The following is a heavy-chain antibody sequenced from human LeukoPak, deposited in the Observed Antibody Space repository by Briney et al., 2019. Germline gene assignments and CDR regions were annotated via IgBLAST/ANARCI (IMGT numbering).Heavy chain of an antibody. J-gene: IGHJ4*02. CDR3: ARARALYYFDY. CDR2: IYYTGSA. Sequence: SETLSLTCTVSGGPFSSYYWSWIRQPPGKGLEWIGYIYYTGSANYNPSLKSRVTISVDTSKNQFSLKLSSVTAADTAVYYCARARALYYFDYWGQGTLVTVSS. CDR1: GGPFSSYY. V-gene: IGHV4-59*01.